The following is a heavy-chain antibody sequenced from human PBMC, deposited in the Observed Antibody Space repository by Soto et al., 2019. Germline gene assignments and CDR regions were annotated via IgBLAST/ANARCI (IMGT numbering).Heavy chain of an antibody. J-gene: IGHJ4*02. CDR3: TRLGIAAAGTDY. V-gene: IGHV3-73*01. CDR2: IRSKAKSYAT. Sequence: GGSLRLSCAASGFALSGSAMHWVRQASGKGLEWVGRIRSKAKSYATVYAASVKGRFTISRDDSKNTAYLQMNSLKTEDTAVYYCTRLGIAAAGTDYWGQGTLVTVSS. D-gene: IGHD6-13*01. CDR1: GFALSGSA.